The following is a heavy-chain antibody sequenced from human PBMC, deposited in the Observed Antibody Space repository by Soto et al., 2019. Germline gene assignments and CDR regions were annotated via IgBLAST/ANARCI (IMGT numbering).Heavy chain of an antibody. CDR1: GGSFSGYY. CDR3: ARPDGGYYYGMDV. J-gene: IGHJ6*02. V-gene: IGHV4-34*01. Sequence: ETLPLTCAVYGGSFSGYYWSWIRQPPGKGLEWIGEINHSGSTNYNPSLKSRVTISVDTSKNQFSLKLSSVTAADTAVYYCARPDGGYYYGMDVWCQGPKGT. D-gene: IGHD3-10*01. CDR2: INHSGST.